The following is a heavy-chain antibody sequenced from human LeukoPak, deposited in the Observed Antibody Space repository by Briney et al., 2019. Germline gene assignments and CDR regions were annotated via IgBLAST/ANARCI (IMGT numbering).Heavy chain of an antibody. Sequence: PSETLSLTCAVAVGSISRYYWSWIRQPPGKGVGWIGYIYFSGSTSYNLSLMTRVTISLDTSTKQFSLKLSSVTAAHTTLDSVARAAVVVPAAIVWFDPWGQGTLVTVSS. V-gene: IGHV4-59*01. D-gene: IGHD2-2*02. J-gene: IGHJ5*02. CDR1: VGSISRYY. CDR3: ARAAVVVPAAIVWFDP. CDR2: IYFSGST.